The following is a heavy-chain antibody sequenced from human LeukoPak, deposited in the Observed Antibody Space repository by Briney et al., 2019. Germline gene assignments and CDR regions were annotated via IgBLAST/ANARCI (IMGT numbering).Heavy chain of an antibody. D-gene: IGHD6-19*01. CDR2: INPNSGGT. CDR1: GYTFTGYY. V-gene: IGHV1-2*04. Sequence: GASVKVSCKASGYTFTGYYMHWVRQAPGQGLEWMGWINPNSGGTNYAQKFLGWVTMTRDTSISTAYMELSRLRSDDTAVYYCARTIAVAGTSWFDPWGQGTLVTVSS. J-gene: IGHJ5*02. CDR3: ARTIAVAGTSWFDP.